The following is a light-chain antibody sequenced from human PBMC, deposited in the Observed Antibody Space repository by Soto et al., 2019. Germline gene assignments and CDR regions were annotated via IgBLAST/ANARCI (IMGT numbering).Light chain of an antibody. CDR1: QSVSSD. CDR3: QQRSNWPPT. CDR2: DAS. J-gene: IGKJ1*01. Sequence: EIVLTQSQATLSLSPGERATLSCRASQSVSSDLAWYQQKPGQAPRLLIYDASNRATGIPARFSGSGSGTDFYLTISSLEPEDFSVYYCQQRSNWPPTFGQGTKVEIK. V-gene: IGKV3-11*01.